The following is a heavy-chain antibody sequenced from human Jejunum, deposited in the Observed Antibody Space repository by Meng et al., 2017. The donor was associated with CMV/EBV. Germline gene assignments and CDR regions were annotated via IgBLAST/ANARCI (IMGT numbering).Heavy chain of an antibody. CDR1: GDSFSTQT. CDR2: LIAVFDKT. Sequence: QGELVQSGAEAKKPGSSVKVACKTSGDSFSTQTFSWVRQAPGQGLEWMGGLIAVFDKTKAAPRFQDRVTFTADESTSTAYMELSSLTFDDTAVYFCARGRRNEPLFDYWGQGTLVTVSS. D-gene: IGHD1-14*01. CDR3: ARGRRNEPLFDY. V-gene: IGHV1-69*13. J-gene: IGHJ4*02.